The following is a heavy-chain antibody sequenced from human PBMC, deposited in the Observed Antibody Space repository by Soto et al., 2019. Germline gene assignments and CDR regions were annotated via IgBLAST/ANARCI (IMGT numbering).Heavy chain of an antibody. J-gene: IGHJ6*02. D-gene: IGHD3-3*01. V-gene: IGHV3-72*01. CDR2: TRSKEHNYIK. CDR1: GFTLSDHY. CDR3: TTQCGVVIMSYYYYGMAV. Sequence: GGSLRLSCAVTGFTLSDHYMDWVRQAPGKGLEWVARTRSKEHNYIKEYAASVTGRFSISRDDSENSLYLQMNSLKTEDTAVYSCTTQCGVVIMSYYYYGMAVWGQGTTVTVSS.